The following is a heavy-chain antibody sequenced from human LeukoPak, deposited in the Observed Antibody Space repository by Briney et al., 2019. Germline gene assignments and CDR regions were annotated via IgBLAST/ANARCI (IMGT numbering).Heavy chain of an antibody. CDR1: GGSFSGYY. J-gene: IGHJ4*02. Sequence: PSETLSLTCAVYGGSFSGYYWSWIRQPPGKGLEWIGEINQSGSTNYNPSLKSRVTISVDTSKNQFSLKLSSVTAADTAVYYCARTVCSYGPFGYWGQGTLVTVSS. D-gene: IGHD5-18*01. V-gene: IGHV4-34*01. CDR2: INQSGST. CDR3: ARTVCSYGPFGY.